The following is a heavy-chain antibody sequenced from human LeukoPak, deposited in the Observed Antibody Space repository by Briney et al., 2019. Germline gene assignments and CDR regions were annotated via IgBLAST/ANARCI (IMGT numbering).Heavy chain of an antibody. Sequence: PSETLSLTCTVSGYSISSGYYWGWIRQPPGKGLEWIGSIYHSGSTYYNPSLKSRVTISVDTSKNQFSLKLSSVTAADTAVYYCARASTVTDAFDIWGQGTMVTVSS. CDR1: GYSISSGYY. CDR3: ARASTVTDAFDI. J-gene: IGHJ3*02. D-gene: IGHD4-17*01. V-gene: IGHV4-38-2*02. CDR2: IYHSGST.